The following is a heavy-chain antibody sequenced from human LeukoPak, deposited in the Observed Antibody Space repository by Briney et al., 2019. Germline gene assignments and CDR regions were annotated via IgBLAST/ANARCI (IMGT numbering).Heavy chain of an antibody. V-gene: IGHV3-21*01. Sequence: PGGSLRLSCAASGFTFSSYSMNWVRQAPGKGLEWVSSISSSSSYIYYADSVKGRFTISRDNAKNSLYLQMNSLRAEDTAVYYCARVRGAARGGYYWGQGTLVTVSS. J-gene: IGHJ4*02. D-gene: IGHD6-6*01. CDR2: ISSSSSYI. CDR1: GFTFSSYS. CDR3: ARVRGAARGGYY.